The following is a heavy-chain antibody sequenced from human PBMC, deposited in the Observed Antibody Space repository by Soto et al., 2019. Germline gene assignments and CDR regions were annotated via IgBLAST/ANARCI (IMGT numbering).Heavy chain of an antibody. D-gene: IGHD3-3*01. CDR1: GGSFSGYY. CDR3: ARGRTYYDFWSGYYTNYFAY. CDR2: INHSGST. J-gene: IGHJ4*02. V-gene: IGHV4-34*01. Sequence: QVQLQQWGAGLLKPSETLSLTCAVYGGSFSGYYWSWIRQPPGKGLAWMGEINHSGSTNYNPSLKSRVTISVDTSKNQFSLKLSSVTAADTAVYYCARGRTYYDFWSGYYTNYFAYWGQGTLVTVSS.